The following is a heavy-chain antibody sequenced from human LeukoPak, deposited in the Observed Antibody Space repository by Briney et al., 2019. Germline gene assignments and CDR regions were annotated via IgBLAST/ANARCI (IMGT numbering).Heavy chain of an antibody. V-gene: IGHV4-59*01. J-gene: IGHJ4*02. Sequence: SETLSLTCTVSGGSISSYYWSWIRQPPAKGLEWIGYIYYSGSTNYNPSLKSRVTISVDTSKNQFSLKLSSVTAADTAVYYCARGRGYSSGWYSHWGQGTLVTVSS. CDR2: IYYSGST. CDR1: GGSISSYY. CDR3: ARGRGYSSGWYSH. D-gene: IGHD6-19*01.